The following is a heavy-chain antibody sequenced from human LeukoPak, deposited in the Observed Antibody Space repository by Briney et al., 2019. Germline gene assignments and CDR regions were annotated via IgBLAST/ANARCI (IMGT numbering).Heavy chain of an antibody. V-gene: IGHV4-30-4*01. D-gene: IGHD3-10*01. CDR3: ARADDYYGSGSPQVFDY. Sequence: SQTLSLTCTVSGGSISSGDYYWSWIRQPPGKGLEWIGYIYYSGSTYYNPSLKSRVTISVDTSKNQFPLKLSSVTAADTAVYYCARADDYYGSGSPQVFDYWGQGTLVTVFS. CDR1: GGSISSGDYY. J-gene: IGHJ4*02. CDR2: IYYSGST.